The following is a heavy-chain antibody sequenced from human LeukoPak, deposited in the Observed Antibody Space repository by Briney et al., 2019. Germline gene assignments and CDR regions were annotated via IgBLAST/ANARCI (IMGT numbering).Heavy chain of an antibody. CDR3: ASRRGKMLDAFDI. CDR2: MNPNSGNT. J-gene: IGHJ3*02. D-gene: IGHD1-14*01. CDR1: GYTFTNYD. V-gene: IGHV1-8*01. Sequence: ASVKVSCKASGYTFTNYDINWVRQATGQGLEWMGWMNPNSGNTGYAQKFQGRVTITRNTSISTAYMELSSLRSEDTAVYYCASRRGKMLDAFDIWGQGTMVTVSS.